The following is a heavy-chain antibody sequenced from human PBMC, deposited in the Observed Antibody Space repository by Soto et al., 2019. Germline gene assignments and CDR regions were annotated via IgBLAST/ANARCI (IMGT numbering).Heavy chain of an antibody. J-gene: IGHJ4*02. D-gene: IGHD3-10*01. CDR2: INSDGSNT. V-gene: IGHV3-74*01. Sequence: EVQLVESGGGLVQPGGSLRLSCAASGFTFSSSWMHWVRQAPGKGLLWVSHINSDGSNTDYAGSVKGRFIISRDNAKNTLYLQMNSLTAEDTAVYYCSRPYLGSGVRRSLASWGQGTLVTVSS. CDR1: GFTFSSSW. CDR3: SRPYLGSGVRRSLAS.